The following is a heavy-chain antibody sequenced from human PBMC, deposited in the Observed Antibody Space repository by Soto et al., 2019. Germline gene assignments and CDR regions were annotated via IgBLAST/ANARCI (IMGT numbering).Heavy chain of an antibody. D-gene: IGHD1-26*01. CDR1: GYSFVAYY. CDR2: INPNTGGT. CDR3: ATGTYIEVNC. V-gene: IGHV1-2*02. Sequence: QVQLMQSGAEVRKPGASVTVSCKASGYSFVAYYMHWVRQAPGHGLEWMGWINPNTGGTHCAPKFQGRATMTRDTSITTAFMELSSLRHDDTAVYYCATGTYIEVNCWGRGTLVNVSS. J-gene: IGHJ4*02.